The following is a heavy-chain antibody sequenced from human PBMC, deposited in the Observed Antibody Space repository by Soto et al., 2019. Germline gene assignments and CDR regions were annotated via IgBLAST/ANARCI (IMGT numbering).Heavy chain of an antibody. CDR2: ISYDGSNK. CDR1: GFTFSSYG. V-gene: IGHV3-30*03. Sequence: GGSLSLSCAASGFTFSSYGMHWVRQAPGKGLEWVAVISYDGSNKYYADSVKGRFTISRDNSKNTLYLQMNSLRAEDTAVYYCESAPRRFAYDYWGQGTLVTVSS. J-gene: IGHJ4*02. CDR3: ESAPRRFAYDY. D-gene: IGHD3-10*01.